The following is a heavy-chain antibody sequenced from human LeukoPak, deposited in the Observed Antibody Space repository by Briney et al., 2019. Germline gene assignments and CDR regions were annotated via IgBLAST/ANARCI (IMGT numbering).Heavy chain of an antibody. V-gene: IGHV4-4*02. CDR1: GGSISSNNW. CDR2: IYHSGST. Sequence: SGTLSLTCAVSGGSISSNNWWSWVRQPPGKGLEWIGEIYHSGSTNYDPSLKSRVTISADNSKNQFSLKLSSVTAADTAVYYCARDRAFDYWGQGTLVTVSS. CDR3: ARDRAFDY. J-gene: IGHJ4*02.